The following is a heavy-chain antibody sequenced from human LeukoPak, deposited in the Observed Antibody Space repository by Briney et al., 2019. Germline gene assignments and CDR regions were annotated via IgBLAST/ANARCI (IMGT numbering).Heavy chain of an antibody. Sequence: ASVKVSCKSSGYTFTIYDIDWVRQATGQGLEWMGWMNPNSGNTGYAQKFQGRVTMTRNTSISTAYMELSSLRSEDTAVYYCARASVAGYFDYWGQGTLVTVSS. V-gene: IGHV1-8*01. CDR3: ARASVAGYFDY. CDR1: GYTFTIYD. CDR2: MNPNSGNT. J-gene: IGHJ4*02. D-gene: IGHD6-19*01.